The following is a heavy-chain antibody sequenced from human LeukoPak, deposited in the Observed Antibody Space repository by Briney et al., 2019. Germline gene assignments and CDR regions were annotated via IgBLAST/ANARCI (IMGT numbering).Heavy chain of an antibody. V-gene: IGHV1-18*01. Sequence: ASVKVSCKASGYTFTSYGISWVRQAPGQGLEWMGCISAYNGNTNYAQKLQGRVTMTTDTSRTTAYMELRSLRSDDTAVYYCARDRYVHMVRGVIKLDYWGQGTLVTVSS. CDR1: GYTFTSYG. CDR2: ISAYNGNT. D-gene: IGHD3-10*01. J-gene: IGHJ4*02. CDR3: ARDRYVHMVRGVIKLDY.